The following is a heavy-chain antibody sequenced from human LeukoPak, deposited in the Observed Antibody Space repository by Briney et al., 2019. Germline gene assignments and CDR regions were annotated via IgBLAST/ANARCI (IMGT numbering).Heavy chain of an antibody. J-gene: IGHJ4*02. V-gene: IGHV3-21*01. D-gene: IGHD4-17*01. CDR3: AREGGDYVAPFDY. CDR1: GFTFSSYS. CDR2: ISSGSSYI. Sequence: PGGSLRLSCAASGFTFSSYSMNWVRQAPGKGLEWVSSISSGSSYIYYADSVKGRFTISRDNAKNSLYLQMNSLRAEDTAVYYCAREGGDYVAPFDYWGQGTLVTVSS.